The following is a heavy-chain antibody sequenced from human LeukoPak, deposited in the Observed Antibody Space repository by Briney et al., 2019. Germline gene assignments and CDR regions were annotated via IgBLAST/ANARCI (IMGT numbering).Heavy chain of an antibody. V-gene: IGHV1-24*01. J-gene: IGHJ3*02. Sequence: ASVKVSCKVSGYTLTELSMHWVRQAPGKGLEWMGGFDPEDGETIYAQKFQGRVTMTEDTSTDTAYMELSSLRPEDTAVYYCATNSVDSTYYYDSSRAFDIWGQGTMVTVSS. CDR3: ATNSVDSTYYYDSSRAFDI. CDR2: FDPEDGET. D-gene: IGHD3-22*01. CDR1: GYTLTELS.